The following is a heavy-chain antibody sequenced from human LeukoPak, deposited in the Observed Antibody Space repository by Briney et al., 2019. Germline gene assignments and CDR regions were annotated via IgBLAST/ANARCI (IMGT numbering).Heavy chain of an antibody. CDR3: ARSRDGFNLDY. CDR1: GGSISSYY. V-gene: IGHV4-59*08. Sequence: SETPSLTCTVSGGSISSYYWSWIRQPPGKGLEWIGYIYYSGSTNYNPSLKSRVTISVDTSKNQFSLKLSSVTAADTAVYYCARSRDGFNLDYWGQGTLVTVSS. CDR2: IYYSGST. D-gene: IGHD5-24*01. J-gene: IGHJ4*02.